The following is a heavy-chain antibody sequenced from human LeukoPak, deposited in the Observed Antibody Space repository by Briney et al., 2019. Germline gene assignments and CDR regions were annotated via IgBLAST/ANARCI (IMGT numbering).Heavy chain of an antibody. Sequence: GGSLRLSCAASGFTFSSYWMSWVRQAPGKGLERVANIKQDGSEKYYVDSVKGRFTISRDNAKNSLYLQMNSLRAEDTAVYYCARDRYRLVPYDAFDIWGQGTMVTVSS. V-gene: IGHV3-7*01. CDR3: ARDRYRLVPYDAFDI. D-gene: IGHD1-1*01. CDR2: IKQDGSEK. J-gene: IGHJ3*02. CDR1: GFTFSSYW.